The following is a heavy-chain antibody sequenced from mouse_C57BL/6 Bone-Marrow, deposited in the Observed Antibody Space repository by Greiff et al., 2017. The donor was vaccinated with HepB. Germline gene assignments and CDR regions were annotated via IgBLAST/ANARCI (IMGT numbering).Heavy chain of an antibody. J-gene: IGHJ3*01. D-gene: IGHD1-1*01. Sequence: EVNLVESGGDLVKPGGSLKLSCAASGFTFSSYGMSWVRQTPDKRLEWVATISSGGSYTYYPDSVKGRFTISRDNAKNTLYLQMSSLKSEDTAMYYCARHDYGSTFAYWGQGTLVTVSA. CDR3: ARHDYGSTFAY. CDR1: GFTFSSYG. V-gene: IGHV5-6*01. CDR2: ISSGGSYT.